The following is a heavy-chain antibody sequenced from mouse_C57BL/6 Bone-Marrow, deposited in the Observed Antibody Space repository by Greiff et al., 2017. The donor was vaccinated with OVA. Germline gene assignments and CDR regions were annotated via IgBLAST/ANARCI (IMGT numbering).Heavy chain of an antibody. CDR3: TRGYYFDY. J-gene: IGHJ2*01. CDR2: IDPTNDYT. V-gene: IGHV1-4*01. CDR1: GYTFTSYT. Sequence: VQLQQSGAELARPGASVKMSCKASGYTFTSYTIHWVKQRPGQGLEWIGYIDPTNDYTNYNQKVKGKATLTADKSSSTAYMQLSSLTSEDSAVYYCTRGYYFDYWGQGTTLTVSS.